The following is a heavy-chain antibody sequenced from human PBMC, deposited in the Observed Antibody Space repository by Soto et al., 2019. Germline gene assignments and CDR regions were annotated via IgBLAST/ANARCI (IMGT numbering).Heavy chain of an antibody. CDR3: ARSSFRTAYGGFDY. D-gene: IGHD4-17*01. CDR1: GYSFSNYW. CDR2: IYPPDSDT. Sequence: EVQLVQSGAEVRKPGESLRISCKSSGYSFSNYWIGWVRQMPGKGLEWMGVIYPPDSDTRYSPSLQGQVTISVDKSISTAYLRWSSLKASDTAIYYCARSSFRTAYGGFDYWGQGTLVTVSS. J-gene: IGHJ4*02. V-gene: IGHV5-51*01.